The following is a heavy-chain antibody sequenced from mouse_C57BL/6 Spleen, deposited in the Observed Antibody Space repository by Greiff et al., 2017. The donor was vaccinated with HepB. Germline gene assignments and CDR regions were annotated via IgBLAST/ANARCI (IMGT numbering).Heavy chain of an antibody. J-gene: IGHJ2*01. CDR1: GFTFSSYA. CDR2: ISSGGDYI. Sequence: EVHLVESGEGLVKPGGSLKLSCAASGFTFSSYAMSWVRQTPEKRLEWVAYISSGGDYIYYADTVKGRFTISRDNARNTLYLQMSSLKSEDTAMYYCTREGDYGSGYYFDYWGQGTTLTVSS. V-gene: IGHV5-9-1*02. D-gene: IGHD1-1*01. CDR3: TREGDYGSGYYFDY.